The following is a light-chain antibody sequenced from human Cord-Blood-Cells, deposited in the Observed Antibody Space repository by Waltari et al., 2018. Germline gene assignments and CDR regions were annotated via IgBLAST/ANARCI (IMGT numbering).Light chain of an antibody. CDR2: DAS. Sequence: EIVLTQSPATLSLSPGERATLSCRASQSVSSYLAWYQQKPGQAPRLLIYDASNRATRIPARFSGSGSETDFTLTISSLEPEDFAVYYCQQRSNWPWTFGQGTKVEIK. V-gene: IGKV3-11*01. J-gene: IGKJ1*01. CDR3: QQRSNWPWT. CDR1: QSVSSY.